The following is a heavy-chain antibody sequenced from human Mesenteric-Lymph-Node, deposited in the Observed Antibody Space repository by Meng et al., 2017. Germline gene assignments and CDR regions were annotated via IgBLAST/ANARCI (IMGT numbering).Heavy chain of an antibody. CDR3: ARSIAVAGTDFDY. CDR2: LIPIFGTA. Sequence: QVQLVQAGAEVKKPGVAVKVYCKASGGTFSSYDISWVRQAHGQGLEWMGGLIPIFGTANYAQKFQGRVTIAADKSTSTAYMELSSLRSEDTAVYYCARSIAVAGTDFDYWGQGTLVTVSS. V-gene: IGHV1-69*06. D-gene: IGHD6-19*01. J-gene: IGHJ4*02. CDR1: GGTFSSYD.